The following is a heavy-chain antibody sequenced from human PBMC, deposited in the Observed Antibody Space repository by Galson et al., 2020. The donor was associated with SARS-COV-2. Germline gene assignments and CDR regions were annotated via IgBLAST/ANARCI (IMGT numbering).Heavy chain of an antibody. CDR1: GFTFSNYG. CDR3: AKRAVTTGIWYFDL. J-gene: IGHJ2*01. CDR2: VNSGGTST. Sequence: GGSLRLSCAASGFTFSNYGMSWVRQDPGKGLEWVSGVNSGGTSTYYSDSVKGRFTISRDNSKNTLYLQMNSLRGEDTAVYYCAKRAVTTGIWYFDLWGRGTLVTVSS. D-gene: IGHD4-17*01. V-gene: IGHV3-23*01.